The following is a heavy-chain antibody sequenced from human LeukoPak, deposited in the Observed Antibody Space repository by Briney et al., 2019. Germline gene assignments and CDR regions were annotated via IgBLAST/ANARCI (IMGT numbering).Heavy chain of an antibody. D-gene: IGHD7-27*01. Sequence: PGGSLRLSCAASGFTFSTYSMDWVRQAPGKGLEWVSSISSGSSYIYYADSVKGRFTISRDNAKNSLYLQMNSLRAEDTAVYYCARDLQTGLAFDAWGQGTVVSVSS. J-gene: IGHJ3*01. CDR1: GFTFSTYS. CDR3: ARDLQTGLAFDA. CDR2: ISSGSSYI. V-gene: IGHV3-21*01.